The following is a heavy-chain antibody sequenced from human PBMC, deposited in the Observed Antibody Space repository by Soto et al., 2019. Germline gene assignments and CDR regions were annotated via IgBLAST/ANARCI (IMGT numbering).Heavy chain of an antibody. V-gene: IGHV1-8*01. CDR3: AKEVVAVAGTYDYYYGMDV. J-gene: IGHJ6*02. CDR1: GYTFTSYD. D-gene: IGHD6-19*01. CDR2: MNPNSSNT. Sequence: GASVKVSCKASGYTFTSYDINWVRQATGQGLEWMGWMNPNSSNTGYAQKFQGRVTMTRNTSISTAYMELSSLRSEDTAVYYCAKEVVAVAGTYDYYYGMDVWGQGTTVTVSS.